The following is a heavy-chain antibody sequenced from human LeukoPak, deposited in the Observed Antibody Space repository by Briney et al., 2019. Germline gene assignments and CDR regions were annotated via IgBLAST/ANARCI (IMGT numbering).Heavy chain of an antibody. CDR3: AKDSRDSSGWHIFDY. V-gene: IGHV3-30*02. J-gene: IGHJ4*02. CDR2: IRYDGSNK. Sequence: GGSVRLSCAASGFTFSSYGMHWVRQAPGKGLEWVAFIRYDGSNKYYADSVKGRFTISRDNSKNTLYLQMNSLRAEDTAVYYCAKDSRDSSGWHIFDYWGQGTLVTVSS. D-gene: IGHD6-19*01. CDR1: GFTFSSYG.